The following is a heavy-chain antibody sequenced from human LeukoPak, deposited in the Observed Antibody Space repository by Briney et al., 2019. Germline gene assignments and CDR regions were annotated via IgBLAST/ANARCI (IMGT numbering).Heavy chain of an antibody. CDR1: GFTFSSYA. CDR2: ITSSGSVK. D-gene: IGHD3-10*01. J-gene: IGHJ4*02. V-gene: IGHV3-23*01. Sequence: GGSLRLSCAASGFTFSSYAMSWVRQAPGKGLEWVSVITSSGSVKFYGDSVKGRFTISRDNSKNTLYLQMNSLRAEDTAVYYWGKLGGSGGYARWDFDRWGQGTLVTVSS. CDR3: GKLGGSGGYARWDFDR.